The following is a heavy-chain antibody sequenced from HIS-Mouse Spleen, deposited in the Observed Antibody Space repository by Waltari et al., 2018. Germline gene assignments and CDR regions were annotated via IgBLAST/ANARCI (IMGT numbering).Heavy chain of an antibody. CDR1: GGSISSSSYY. V-gene: IGHV4-39*07. J-gene: IGHJ4*02. Sequence: QLQLQESGPGLVKPSETLSLTCTVSGGSISSSSYYWGWIRQPPGKGLEWIGSIYYRGSNYYNPALKSRVTISVDTSKNQFSLKLSSVTAADTAVYYCARVFAKGSLPHPVITGTTGPFDYWGQGTLVTVSS. D-gene: IGHD1-7*01. CDR3: ARVFAKGSLPHPVITGTTGPFDY. CDR2: IYYRGSN.